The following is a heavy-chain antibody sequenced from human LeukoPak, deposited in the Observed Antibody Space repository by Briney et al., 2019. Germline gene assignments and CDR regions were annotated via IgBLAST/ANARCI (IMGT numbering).Heavy chain of an antibody. D-gene: IGHD3-9*01. CDR3: ARDRDILTGLDAFDI. CDR1: GLTFSDYS. J-gene: IGHJ3*02. V-gene: IGHV3-21*01. CDR2: INPTSTSI. Sequence: GGSLRLSCVASGLTFSDYSINWVRRAPGKGLEWVSSINPTSTSIYYADAVRGRFTISRDNAKNSLYLQMNSLRAEDTAVYYCARDRDILTGLDAFDIWGQGTMVTVSS.